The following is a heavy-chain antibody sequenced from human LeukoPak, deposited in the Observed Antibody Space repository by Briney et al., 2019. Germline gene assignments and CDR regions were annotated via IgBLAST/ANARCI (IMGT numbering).Heavy chain of an antibody. CDR3: ARVPFILAAAKTHYYYYYMDV. CDR2: IYYSGST. V-gene: IGHV4-59*12. J-gene: IGHJ6*03. CDR1: GGSISSYY. Sequence: SETLSLTCTVSGGSISSYYWSWIRQPPGKGLEWIGYIYYSGSTNYNPSLKSRVTISVDTSKNQFSLKLSSVTAADTAVYYCARVPFILAAAKTHYYYYYMDVWGKGTTVTVSS. D-gene: IGHD6-13*01.